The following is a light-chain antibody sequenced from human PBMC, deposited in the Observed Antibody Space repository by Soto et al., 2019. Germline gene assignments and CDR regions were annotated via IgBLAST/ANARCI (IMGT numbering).Light chain of an antibody. CDR2: EGS. V-gene: IGLV2-23*01. CDR3: CSYAGSSTLV. J-gene: IGLJ2*01. CDR1: SSDVGSYNL. Sequence: QSALTHPASVSGSPGQSITISCTGTSSDVGSYNLVSWYQQHPGKAPKLMIYEGSKRPSGVSNRFSGSKSGNTASLTISGLQAEDEADYYCCSYAGSSTLVFGGGTKVTGL.